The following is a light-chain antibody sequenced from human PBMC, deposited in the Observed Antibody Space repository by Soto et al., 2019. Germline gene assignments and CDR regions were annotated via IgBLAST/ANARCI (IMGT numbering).Light chain of an antibody. Sequence: QSALTQPASVSGSPGQSITISCTGTSSVVGGYNYVSWYQQHPGKAPKLMIYDVSNRPSGVSNRFSGSKSGNTASLTISGLQAEDEADYYCSSYTSSSTRVFGIGTKVTVL. CDR2: DVS. CDR3: SSYTSSSTRV. CDR1: SSVVGGYNY. V-gene: IGLV2-14*01. J-gene: IGLJ1*01.